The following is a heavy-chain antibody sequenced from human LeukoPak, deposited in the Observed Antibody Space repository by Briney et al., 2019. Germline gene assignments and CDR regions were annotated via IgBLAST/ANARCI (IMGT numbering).Heavy chain of an antibody. CDR1: GLTFSSYA. J-gene: IGHJ4*02. CDR3: AKDIFFRGGKAFDY. Sequence: GGSLRLSCAASGLTFSSYAMSWVRQAPGKGLEWVSAISGSGGSTYYADSVKGRFTISRDNSKNTLYLQMNSLRAEDTAVYYCAKDIFFRGGKAFDYWGQGTLVTVSS. CDR2: ISGSGGST. V-gene: IGHV3-23*01. D-gene: IGHD4-23*01.